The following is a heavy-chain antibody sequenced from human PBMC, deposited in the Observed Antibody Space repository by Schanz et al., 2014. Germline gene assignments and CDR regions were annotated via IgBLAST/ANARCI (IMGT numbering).Heavy chain of an antibody. V-gene: IGHV3-23*01. CDR1: GFSFSSYA. Sequence: EVQLLESGGGLGEPGGSLRLSCAASGFSFSSYAMGWVRQARGKGLEWVSAMNESHSTIYYADSVRGRFTISRDNAENTLFLQMNSLRAEDTAVYYGARKVVATIGGYYDNWGQGTLVIVSS. J-gene: IGHJ4*02. CDR2: MNESHSTI. D-gene: IGHD5-12*01. CDR3: ARKVVATIGGYYDN.